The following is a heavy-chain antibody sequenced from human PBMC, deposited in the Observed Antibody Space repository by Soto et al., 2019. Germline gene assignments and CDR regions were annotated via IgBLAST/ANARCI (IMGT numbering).Heavy chain of an antibody. CDR3: ARAIAAVGSY. CDR2: INQDGSQT. V-gene: IGHV3-7*05. J-gene: IGHJ4*02. D-gene: IGHD6-13*01. CDR1: GFTFSDSW. Sequence: GGSLRLSCAASGFTFSDSWMHWVRQAPGKGLEWVANINQDGSQTYYLGSVKGRFTISRDNAKNSVSLQMNSLRAEDTAVYHCARAIAAVGSYWGEGTLVTVSS.